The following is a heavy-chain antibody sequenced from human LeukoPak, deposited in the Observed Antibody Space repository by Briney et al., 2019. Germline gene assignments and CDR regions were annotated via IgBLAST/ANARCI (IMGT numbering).Heavy chain of an antibody. V-gene: IGHV3-66*01. CDR2: IYSGGST. CDR1: GFTFSSYS. Sequence: PGGSLRLSCAASGFTFSSYSMSWVRQAPGKGLEWVSVIYSGGSTYYADSVKGRFTISKDNSKNTLYLQMNSLRAEDTAVYYCARGLSCGGDCYPGMDVWGQGTTVTVSS. CDR3: ARGLSCGGDCYPGMDV. D-gene: IGHD2-21*02. J-gene: IGHJ6*02.